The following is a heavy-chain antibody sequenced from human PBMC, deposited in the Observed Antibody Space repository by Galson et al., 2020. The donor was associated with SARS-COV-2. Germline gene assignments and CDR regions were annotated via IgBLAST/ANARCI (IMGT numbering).Heavy chain of an antibody. CDR2: IWYDGSNK. Sequence: GGSLRLSCAASGFTFSSYGMHWVRQAPGKGLEWVAVIWYDGSNKYYADSVKGRFTISRDNSKNTLYLQMNSLRAEDTAVYYCARDIPVVVPAADPNDAFDIWGQGTMVTGSS. V-gene: IGHV3-33*01. CDR1: GFTFSSYG. D-gene: IGHD2-2*01. J-gene: IGHJ3*02. CDR3: ARDIPVVVPAADPNDAFDI.